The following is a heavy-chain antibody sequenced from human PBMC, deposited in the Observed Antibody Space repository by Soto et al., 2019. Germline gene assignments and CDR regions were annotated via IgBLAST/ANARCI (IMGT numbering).Heavy chain of an antibody. Sequence: SETLSLTCAVSGGSISSSNWWSWVRQPPGKWLEWIGEIYHSGSNNYNPSLKRRVTISVDKSKNQFSLRLSSVTAADTAVYYCARYSGVYCSSTSCYDYWGQGTLVTVSS. CDR1: GGSISSSNW. CDR2: IYHSGSN. CDR3: ARYSGVYCSSTSCYDY. D-gene: IGHD2-2*01. J-gene: IGHJ4*02. V-gene: IGHV4-4*02.